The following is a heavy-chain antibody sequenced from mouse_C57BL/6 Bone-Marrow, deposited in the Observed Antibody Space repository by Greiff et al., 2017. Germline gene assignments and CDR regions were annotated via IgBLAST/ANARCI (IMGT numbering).Heavy chain of an antibody. CDR1: GFTFSSYG. V-gene: IGHV5-6*01. CDR2: ISSGGSYT. Sequence: DVHLVESGGDLVKPGGSLKLSCAASGFTFSSYGMSWVRQTPDKRLEWVATISSGGSYTYYPDSVKGRFTISRDNAKNTLYLQMSSLKSEDTAMYYCARQRDDYEGLFAYWGQGTLVTVSA. J-gene: IGHJ3*01. CDR3: ARQRDDYEGLFAY. D-gene: IGHD2-4*01.